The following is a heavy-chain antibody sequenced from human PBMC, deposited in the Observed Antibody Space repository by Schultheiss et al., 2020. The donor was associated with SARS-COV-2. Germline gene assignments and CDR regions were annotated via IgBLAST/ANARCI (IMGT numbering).Heavy chain of an antibody. CDR2: IWYDGSNK. J-gene: IGHJ4*02. CDR3: ARDAEQWLVSSFDY. D-gene: IGHD6-19*01. Sequence: GESLKISCAASGFTFSSYGMHWVRQAPGKGLEWVAVIWYDGSNKYYADSVKGRFTISRDNSKNTLYLQMNSLRAEDTAVYYCARDAEQWLVSSFDYWGQGTLVTVSS. CDR1: GFTFSSYG. V-gene: IGHV3-33*01.